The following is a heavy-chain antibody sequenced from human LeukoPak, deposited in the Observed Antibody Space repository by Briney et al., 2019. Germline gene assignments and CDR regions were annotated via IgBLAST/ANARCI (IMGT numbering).Heavy chain of an antibody. V-gene: IGHV4-4*07. CDR1: GGSISSYY. Sequence: SETLSLTCTVSGGSISSYYWSWIRQPAGKGLEWIGRIYTSGSTNYNPSLKSRVTISVDTSKNQFSLKLSSVTAADTAVYYCARAFPSFTFGGVPDAFDIWGQGTMVTVSS. J-gene: IGHJ3*02. CDR2: IYTSGST. D-gene: IGHD3-16*01. CDR3: ARAFPSFTFGGVPDAFDI.